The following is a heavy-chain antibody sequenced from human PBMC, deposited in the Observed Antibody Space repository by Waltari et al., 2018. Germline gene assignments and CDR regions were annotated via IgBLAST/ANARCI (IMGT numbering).Heavy chain of an antibody. J-gene: IGHJ6*02. CDR1: GFTVSGHY. Sequence: EVQLVESGGGLVQPGGSLRLSCAASGFTVSGHYMSWGRQAPGKGLEWVSVIYAGGSTSYADSVKGRFTISRDNSKSTLYLQMNSLRAEDTAVYYCARGRNTNYVVYGMDVWGQGTTVTVSS. V-gene: IGHV3-66*02. CDR2: IYAGGST. D-gene: IGHD4-4*01. CDR3: ARGRNTNYVVYGMDV.